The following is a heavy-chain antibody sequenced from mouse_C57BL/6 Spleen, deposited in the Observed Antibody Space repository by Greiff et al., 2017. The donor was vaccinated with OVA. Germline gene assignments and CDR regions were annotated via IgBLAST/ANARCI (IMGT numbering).Heavy chain of an antibody. V-gene: IGHV1-80*01. CDR2: IYPGDGDT. Sequence: VQLQQPGAELVKPGASVKMSCKASGYTFTSYWITWVKQRPGKGLEWIGQIYPGDGDTNYNGKFKGKATLTADKSSSTAYMQLSSLTSEDSAVYFCAREGYYGSSVMDYWGQGTSVTVSS. J-gene: IGHJ4*01. CDR3: AREGYYGSSVMDY. D-gene: IGHD1-1*01. CDR1: GYTFTSYW.